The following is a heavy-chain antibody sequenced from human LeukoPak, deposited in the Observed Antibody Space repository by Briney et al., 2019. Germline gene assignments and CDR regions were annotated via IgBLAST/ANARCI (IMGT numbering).Heavy chain of an antibody. CDR3: ARQLSGWYDADPY. V-gene: IGHV3-7*05. J-gene: IGHJ4*02. CDR2: LKEDGCRN. Sequence: GGSLRLSCAASGFTFSRYWMSWVRQAPGKGLEWVANLKEDGCRNSYVDSVKGRFTISRDNAKNSLYLQMSSLRVEDTAVYYCARQLSGWYDADPYWGQGTLVTASS. CDR1: GFTFSRYW. D-gene: IGHD6-19*01.